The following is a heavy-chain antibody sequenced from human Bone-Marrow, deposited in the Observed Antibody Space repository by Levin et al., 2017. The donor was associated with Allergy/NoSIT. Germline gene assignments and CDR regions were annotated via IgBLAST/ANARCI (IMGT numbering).Heavy chain of an antibody. CDR2: ISYDGSNK. V-gene: IGHV3-30*18. CDR1: GFTFSSYG. CDR3: AKDFGRLAVAGPTLDY. D-gene: IGHD6-19*01. J-gene: IGHJ4*02. Sequence: GESLKISCAASGFTFSSYGMHWVRQAPGKGLEWVAVISYDGSNKYYADSVKGRFTISRDNSKNTLYLQMNSLRAEDTAVYYCAKDFGRLAVAGPTLDYWGQGTLVTVSS.